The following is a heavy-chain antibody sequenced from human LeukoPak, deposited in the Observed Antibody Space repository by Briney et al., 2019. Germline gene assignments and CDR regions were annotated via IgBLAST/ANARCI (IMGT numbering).Heavy chain of an antibody. D-gene: IGHD6-19*01. CDR3: ARVMWYSSGWYGGYYFDY. Sequence: GGSLRLSCAASGFTFSGYATSWVRQAPGKGLEWVSTSSGGGGNTFYADSVKGRFTISRDNSKNTLFLQMNSLRAEDTAVYYCARVMWYSSGWYGGYYFDYWGQGTLVTVSS. CDR2: SSGGGGNT. V-gene: IGHV3-23*01. CDR1: GFTFSGYA. J-gene: IGHJ4*02.